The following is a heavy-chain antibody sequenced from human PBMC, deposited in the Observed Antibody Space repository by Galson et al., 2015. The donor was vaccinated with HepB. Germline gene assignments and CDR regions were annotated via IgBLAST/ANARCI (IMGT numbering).Heavy chain of an antibody. CDR1: GFTFSSYG. CDR3: AKDLGAVANKKTKSTKKGPRGHYYYGRDV. D-gene: IGHD6-19*01. V-gene: IGHV3-30*18. CDR2: ISYDGSNK. Sequence: SLRLSCAASGFTFSSYGMHWVRQAPGKGLEWVAVISYDGSNKYYADSVKGRFTISRDNSKNTLYLQMNSLRAEDTAVYYCAKDLGAVANKKTKSTKKGPRGHYYYGRDVWGQGTTVTVSS. J-gene: IGHJ6*02.